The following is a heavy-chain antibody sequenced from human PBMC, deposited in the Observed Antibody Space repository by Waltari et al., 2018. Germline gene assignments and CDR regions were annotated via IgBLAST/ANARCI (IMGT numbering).Heavy chain of an antibody. V-gene: IGHV3-48*01. J-gene: IGHJ6*02. CDR3: ARGHAYYYYYGMDV. Sequence: EVQLVESGGVLVQPGESLRLSCSASGFTFRSYSMNLLRPAPGKGLEWVSYISSSSSTIYYEDSVKGRFTISRDNAKNSLYLQMNSLIAEDTAVYYCARGHAYYYYYGMDVWGQGTTVTVSS. CDR1: GFTFRSYS. CDR2: ISSSSSTI.